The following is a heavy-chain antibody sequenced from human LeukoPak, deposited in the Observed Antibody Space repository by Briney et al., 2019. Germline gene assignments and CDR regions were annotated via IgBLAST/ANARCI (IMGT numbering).Heavy chain of an antibody. CDR2: ITPIFGEA. CDR3: ARNSRVASTSGLNY. V-gene: IGHV1-69*13. D-gene: IGHD5-12*01. J-gene: IGHJ4*02. CDR1: GGTFSSYP. Sequence: SVKVSCKVSGGTFSSYPISWVRQAPGQGLEWMGEITPIFGEAQNAEKFQGRATITADEPTSTVYMELTSLRLDDTAMYYCARNSRVASTSGLNYWGQGTLVTVSS.